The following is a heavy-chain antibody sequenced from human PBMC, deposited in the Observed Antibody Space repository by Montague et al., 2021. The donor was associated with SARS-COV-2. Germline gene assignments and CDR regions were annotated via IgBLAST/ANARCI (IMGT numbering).Heavy chain of an antibody. D-gene: IGHD3-9*01. J-gene: IGHJ4*02. CDR3: VRHPHYDGLNGPLDF. CDR2: ILYNKGT. CDR1: GVSVTDYY. V-gene: IGHV4-59*08. Sequence: SETLSFTCTVSGVSVTDYYWSWIRQPPGKGLEWVGDILYNKGTNFNPSLKSRVAISVDTSKNQFSRRLTSVTAADTALYYCVRHPHYDGLNGPLDFWDQGTLVTVSS.